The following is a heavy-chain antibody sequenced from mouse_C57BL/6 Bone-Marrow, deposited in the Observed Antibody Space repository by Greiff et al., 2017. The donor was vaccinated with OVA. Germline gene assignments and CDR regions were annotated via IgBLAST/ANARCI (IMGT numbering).Heavy chain of an antibody. Sequence: QVQLQQSGAELVRPGTSVKVSCKASGYAFTNYLIEWVKQRPGQGLEWIGVINPGSGGTNYNEKFKGKATLTADKSSSTAYMQLSSLTSEDSAVYFCARSMVTTGDYFDYWGQGTTLTVSS. D-gene: IGHD2-2*01. CDR3: ARSMVTTGDYFDY. J-gene: IGHJ2*01. CDR1: GYAFTNYL. CDR2: INPGSGGT. V-gene: IGHV1-54*01.